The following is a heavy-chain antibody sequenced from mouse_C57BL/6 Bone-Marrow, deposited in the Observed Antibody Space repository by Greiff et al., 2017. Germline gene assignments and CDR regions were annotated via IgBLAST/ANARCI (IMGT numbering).Heavy chain of an antibody. Sequence: QVQLQQPGAELVKPGASVKLSCKASGYTFTSYWMHWVKQRPGQGLEWIGMIHPNSGSTNYNEKFKSKATLTVDKSSSTAYMQLSSLTSEDSAVYYCARRDDYYGSSPWCFDVWGTGTTVTVSS. CDR3: ARRDDYYGSSPWCFDV. CDR1: GYTFTSYW. D-gene: IGHD1-1*01. CDR2: IHPNSGST. J-gene: IGHJ1*03. V-gene: IGHV1-64*01.